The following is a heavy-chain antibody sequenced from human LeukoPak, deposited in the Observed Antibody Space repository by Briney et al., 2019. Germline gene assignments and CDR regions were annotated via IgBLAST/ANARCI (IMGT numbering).Heavy chain of an antibody. CDR1: GGSISSSSYY. V-gene: IGHV4-39*01. D-gene: IGHD2-2*02. J-gene: IGHJ5*02. Sequence: PSETLSLTCTVSGGSISSSSYYWGWIRQPPGKGLEWIGSIYYSGSTYYNPSLKSRVTISVDTSKNQFSLKLSSVTAADTAVYYCARSPTGYCSSTSCYNVRFDPWGQGTLVTVSS. CDR2: IYYSGST. CDR3: ARSPTGYCSSTSCYNVRFDP.